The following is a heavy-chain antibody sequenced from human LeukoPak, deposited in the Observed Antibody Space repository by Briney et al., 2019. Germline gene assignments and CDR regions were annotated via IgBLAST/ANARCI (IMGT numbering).Heavy chain of an antibody. V-gene: IGHV4-59*01. Sequence: SETLSLTCTVSGGSISSYYWSWIRQPPGKGLEWIGYIYYTGGTSYNPSPKSRVTMSVDTSKSQFSLKLSSVSVADTAVYFCAREGRGVSVGMDVWGQGTTVTVSS. CDR3: AREGRGVSVGMDV. D-gene: IGHD2-8*01. CDR2: IYYTGGT. CDR1: GGSISSYY. J-gene: IGHJ6*02.